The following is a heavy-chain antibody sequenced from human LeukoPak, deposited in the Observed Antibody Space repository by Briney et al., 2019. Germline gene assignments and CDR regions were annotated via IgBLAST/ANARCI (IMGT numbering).Heavy chain of an antibody. J-gene: IGHJ4*02. CDR3: ARDGEVRQGHCSSTSCPVDY. Sequence: ASVKVSCKASGYTFTAYSMHWVRQAPGQGLEYMGWLNPNSGDTNYAQKFQGRVIMTRDTSMSTAYMELSGLRFDDTAVYYCARDGEVRQGHCSSTSCPVDYWGQGTLITVSS. D-gene: IGHD2-2*01. CDR1: GYTFTAYS. V-gene: IGHV1-2*02. CDR2: LNPNSGDT.